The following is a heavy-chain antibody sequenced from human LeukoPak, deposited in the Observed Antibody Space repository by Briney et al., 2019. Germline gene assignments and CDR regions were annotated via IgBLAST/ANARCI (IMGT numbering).Heavy chain of an antibody. Sequence: PSETLSLTCAVYGGSFSGYYWSWIRQPPGKGLEWIGEINHSGSTYYNPSLKSRVTISVDTSKNQFSLKLSSVTAADTAVYYCAGTLTYYDFWSGYYTDNWFDPWGQGTLVTVSS. CDR2: INHSGST. CDR1: GGSFSGYY. J-gene: IGHJ5*02. CDR3: AGTLTYYDFWSGYYTDNWFDP. V-gene: IGHV4-34*01. D-gene: IGHD3-3*01.